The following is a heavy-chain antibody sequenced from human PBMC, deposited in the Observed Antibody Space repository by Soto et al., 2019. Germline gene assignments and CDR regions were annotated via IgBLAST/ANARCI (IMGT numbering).Heavy chain of an antibody. CDR2: TNSGGVNK. J-gene: IGHJ4*02. CDR1: GFTFSRYS. D-gene: IGHD3-9*01. V-gene: IGHV3-23*01. CDR3: AKDRQPDGIWTFDY. Sequence: GGSLRLSCSGSGFTFSRYSLMWFRQAPGKGLEYVSTTNSGGVNKYYADSVTGRFTISRDDSKNTLYLQMNSLRVEDTAVYYCAKDRQPDGIWTFDYWGQGTLVTVSS.